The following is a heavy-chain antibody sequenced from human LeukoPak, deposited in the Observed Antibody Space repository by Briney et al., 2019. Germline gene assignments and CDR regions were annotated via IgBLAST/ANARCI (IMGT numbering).Heavy chain of an antibody. CDR2: ISGSGGST. CDR3: AKGPVFGPDAFDI. J-gene: IGHJ3*02. CDR1: GFIFSSYS. D-gene: IGHD3-3*01. Sequence: PGGSLRLSCAASGFIFSSYSMNWVRQAPGKGLEWVSAISGSGGSTYYADSVKGRFTISRDNSKNTLYLQMNSLRAEDTAVYYCAKGPVFGPDAFDIWGQGTMVTVSS. V-gene: IGHV3-23*01.